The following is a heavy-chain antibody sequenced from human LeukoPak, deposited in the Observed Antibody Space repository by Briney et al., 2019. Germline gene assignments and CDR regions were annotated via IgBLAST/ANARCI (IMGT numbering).Heavy chain of an antibody. CDR3: AKDVSSNGYNYLDF. V-gene: IGHV3-23*01. CDR2: ISGSGDNT. CDR1: EFTFSSYA. D-gene: IGHD5-24*01. J-gene: IGHJ4*02. Sequence: GSLRLSCAASEFTFSSYAMSWVRQAPGKGLEWVSGISGSGDNTYHADSVKGRFTISRDNSKKTLFLQMNSLRAEDTAVYYCAKDVSSNGYNYLDFWGQGTLVTVSS.